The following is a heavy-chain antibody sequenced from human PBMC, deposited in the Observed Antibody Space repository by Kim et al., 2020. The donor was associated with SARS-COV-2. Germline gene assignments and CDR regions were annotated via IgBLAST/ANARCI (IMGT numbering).Heavy chain of an antibody. CDR3: GKTTGVQFDS. CDR1: GDSLSTGGYF. J-gene: IGHJ4*02. CDR2: IDYSGTT. D-gene: IGHD1-1*01. V-gene: IGHV4-31*03. Sequence: SETLSLTCTVSGDSLSTGGYFWSWIRQHPGKALEWIGYIDYSGTTFYSDSLKSRAALSIDTSSNQFSLRLRSVTAGAPPVFYCGKTTGVQFDSGGQG.